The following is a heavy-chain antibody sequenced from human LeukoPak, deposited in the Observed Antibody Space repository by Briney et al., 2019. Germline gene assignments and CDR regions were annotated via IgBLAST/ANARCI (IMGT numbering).Heavy chain of an antibody. V-gene: IGHV4-61*02. Sequence: SETLSLTCSVSGGSISSGSYYWSWIRQPAGKGLEWIGRIYTSGSTNYNPSLKSRVTISVDTSKNQFSLKLSSVTAADTAVYYCARGREYPGDYWGQGTLVTVSS. CDR3: ARGREYPGDY. CDR1: GGSISSGSYY. D-gene: IGHD2-2*02. CDR2: IYTSGST. J-gene: IGHJ4*02.